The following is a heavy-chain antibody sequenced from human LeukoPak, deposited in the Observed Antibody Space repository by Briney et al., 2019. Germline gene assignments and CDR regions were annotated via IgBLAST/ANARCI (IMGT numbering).Heavy chain of an antibody. CDR1: GASINSYS. CDR2: IYYDGAT. CDR3: TKGTGRVATMDY. J-gene: IGHJ4*02. D-gene: IGHD5-12*01. Sequence: SETLSLTCTVSGASINSYSWSWLRQPPGKGLEWIAYIYYDGATDYNPSLKGRATISVDTSNNLLSLRLSSVTAADTAVYFCTKGTGRVATMDYWAQGTLVTVSS. V-gene: IGHV4-59*01.